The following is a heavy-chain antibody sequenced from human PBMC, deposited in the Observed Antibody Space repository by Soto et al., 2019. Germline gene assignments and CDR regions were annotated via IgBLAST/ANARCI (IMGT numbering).Heavy chain of an antibody. CDR2: ISYDGSNK. Sequence: GGSLRLSCAASGFTFISYGMHWGRQAPGKGLEWVAVISYDGSNKYYADSVKGRFTISRDNSKNTLYLQMNSLRAEDTAVYYCAKALYDSSGYYPNWFDPWGQGTLVTVSS. CDR1: GFTFISYG. J-gene: IGHJ5*02. D-gene: IGHD3-22*01. V-gene: IGHV3-30*18. CDR3: AKALYDSSGYYPNWFDP.